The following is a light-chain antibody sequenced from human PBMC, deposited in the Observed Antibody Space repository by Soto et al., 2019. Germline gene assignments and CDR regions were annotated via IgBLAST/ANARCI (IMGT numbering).Light chain of an antibody. V-gene: IGLV3-21*02. CDR2: DDG. Sequence: SYELTQLPSVSVAPGQTATITCGGNDIGSRTVHWYQQRPGQAPVVVVYDDGVRPSGIPERFSGSNSGNTATLTIRRVEGGDEADYYCQVWDSSSLQHFFGTGTKLTVL. CDR3: QVWDSSSLQHF. CDR1: DIGSRT. J-gene: IGLJ1*01.